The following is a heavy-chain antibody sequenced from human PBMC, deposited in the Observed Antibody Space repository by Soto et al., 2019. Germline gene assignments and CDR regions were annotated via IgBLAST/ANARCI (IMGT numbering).Heavy chain of an antibody. Sequence: GGSLRLSCAASGFTFSSYAMHWVRQAPGKGLEWVAVISYDGSNKYYADSVKGRFTISRDNSKNTLYLQMNSLRAEDTAVYYCAKDIHYYGSGSRTNFDYWGQGTLVTVSS. CDR2: ISYDGSNK. CDR3: AKDIHYYGSGSRTNFDY. V-gene: IGHV3-30-3*01. CDR1: GFTFSSYA. J-gene: IGHJ4*02. D-gene: IGHD3-10*01.